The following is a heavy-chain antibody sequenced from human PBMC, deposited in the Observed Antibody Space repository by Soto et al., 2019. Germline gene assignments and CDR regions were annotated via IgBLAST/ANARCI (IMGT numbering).Heavy chain of an antibody. CDR1: GDTLTNSY. CDR3: ARMVVPTTYFYS. D-gene: IGHD3-22*01. V-gene: IGHV1-2*02. J-gene: IGHJ4*02. CDR2: INPNNGDT. Sequence: EASVKVSCKASGDTLTNSYLHWVRQAPGQGLEWLGWINPNNGDTNYAQKFRGRVTMTRDTSNNTVYMELTRLTSDDTAVYFCARMVVPTTYFYSWGKGTPVTVSS.